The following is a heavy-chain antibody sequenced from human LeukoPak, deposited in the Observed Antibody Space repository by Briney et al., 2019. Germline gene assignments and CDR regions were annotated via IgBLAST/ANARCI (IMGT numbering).Heavy chain of an antibody. CDR2: IWYDGSNK. CDR3: ARDLSDFWSGYRLSGYYYYGMDV. CDR1: GFTFSSYG. Sequence: PGRSLRLSCAASGFTFSSYGMHWVRQAPGKGLEWVAVIWYDGSNKYYADSVKGRFTISRDNSKNTLYLQMNSLRAEDTAVYYCARDLSDFWSGYRLSGYYYYGMDVWGQGTTVTVSS. D-gene: IGHD3-3*01. V-gene: IGHV3-33*01. J-gene: IGHJ6*02.